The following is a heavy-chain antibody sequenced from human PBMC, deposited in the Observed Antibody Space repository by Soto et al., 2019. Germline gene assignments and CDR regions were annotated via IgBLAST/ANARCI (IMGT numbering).Heavy chain of an antibody. J-gene: IGHJ6*02. Sequence: SVKVSCKASGGTFSSYAISWVRQAPGQGLEWMGGIIPIFGTANYAQKFQGRVTITADKSTSTAYMELSSLRSEDTAVYYCARSRLVLMVYAPSDYYYYYGMDVWGQGTTVTVSS. CDR1: GGTFSSYA. D-gene: IGHD2-8*01. CDR3: ARSRLVLMVYAPSDYYYYYGMDV. CDR2: IIPIFGTA. V-gene: IGHV1-69*06.